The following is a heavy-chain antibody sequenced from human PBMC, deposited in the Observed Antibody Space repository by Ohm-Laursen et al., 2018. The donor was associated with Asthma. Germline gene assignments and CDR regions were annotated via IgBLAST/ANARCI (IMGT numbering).Heavy chain of an antibody. CDR3: ARDEIGFCSGGSCYPRY. D-gene: IGHD2-15*01. CDR1: GFTFSNYA. Sequence: SLRLSCSASGFTFSNYAINWVRQPPGKGLEWVGVILYDGSYKYYADSVKGRFTISRDNSKNTLYLQMDSLRAEDTAVYYCARDEIGFCSGGSCYPRYWGQGTLVTVSS. CDR2: ILYDGSYK. J-gene: IGHJ4*02. V-gene: IGHV3-30*03.